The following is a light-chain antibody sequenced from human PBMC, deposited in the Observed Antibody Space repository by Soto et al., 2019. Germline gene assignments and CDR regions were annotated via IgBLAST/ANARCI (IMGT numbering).Light chain of an antibody. CDR2: LAS. V-gene: IGKV1-9*01. CDR1: QGIGTY. J-gene: IGKJ5*01. CDR3: QHLSNFPIT. Sequence: IQLTQSPSSLSASVGDRVTITCRASQGIGTYLAWYQQKPGRAPKLLIYLASTLQSGVPSRFSGSGSGTDFTLTINSLQPEDFATYDCQHLSNFPITFGQGTRLEIK.